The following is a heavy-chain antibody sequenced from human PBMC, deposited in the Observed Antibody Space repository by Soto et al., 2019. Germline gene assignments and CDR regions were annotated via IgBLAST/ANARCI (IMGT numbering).Heavy chain of an antibody. CDR1: GGTFSSYA. Sequence: QVQLVQSGAEVKKPGSSVKVSCKASGGTFSSYAISWVRQAPGQWLEWMGGIIPIFGTANYAQKFQGRVTITADKSTSTAYMELSSLRSEDTAVYYCARAPERGYSYGTPFDYWGQGTLVTVSS. CDR3: ARAPERGYSYGTPFDY. D-gene: IGHD5-18*01. V-gene: IGHV1-69*06. J-gene: IGHJ4*02. CDR2: IIPIFGTA.